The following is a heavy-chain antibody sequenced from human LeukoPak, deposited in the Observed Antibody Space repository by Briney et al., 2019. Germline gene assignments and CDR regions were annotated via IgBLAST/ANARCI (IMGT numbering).Heavy chain of an antibody. V-gene: IGHV1-2*02. CDR1: GYTFTDYY. CDR3: ARGSGIQLWTPFDY. Sequence: GASVKVSCKASGYTFTDYYMHWVRQAPGQGLEWMGWINPNSGGTNYAQKFQGRVTMTRDTSISTAYMELSRLRSDDTAVYYCARGSGIQLWTPFDYWGQGTLVTVSS. J-gene: IGHJ4*02. CDR2: INPNSGGT. D-gene: IGHD5-18*01.